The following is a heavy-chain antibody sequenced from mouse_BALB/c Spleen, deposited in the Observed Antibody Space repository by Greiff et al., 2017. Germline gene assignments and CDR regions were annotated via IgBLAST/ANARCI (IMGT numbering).Heavy chain of an antibody. CDR2: IDPANGNT. CDR1: GFNIKDTY. D-gene: IGHD2-1*01. CDR3: ARGGNWAMDY. Sequence: VQLKESGAELVKPGASVKLSCTASGFNIKDTYMHWVKQRPEQGLEWIGRIDPANGNTKYDPKFQGKATITADTSSNTAYLQLSSLTSEDTAVYYCARGGNWAMDYWGQGTSVTVSS. J-gene: IGHJ4*01. V-gene: IGHV14-3*02.